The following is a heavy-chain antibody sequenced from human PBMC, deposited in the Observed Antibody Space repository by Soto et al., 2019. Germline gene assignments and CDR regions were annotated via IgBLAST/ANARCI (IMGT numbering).Heavy chain of an antibody. CDR3: ASSAPITIFGVVPYYYYGMDV. J-gene: IGHJ6*02. V-gene: IGHV1-8*01. CDR2: MNPNSGNT. CDR1: GYTFTSYD. D-gene: IGHD3-3*01. Sequence: VASVKVSCKASGYTFTSYDINWVRQATGQGLEWMGWMNPNSGNTGYAQKFQGRVTMTRNTSISTAYMELSSLRSEDTAVYYCASSAPITIFGVVPYYYYGMDVWGQGTTVTVSS.